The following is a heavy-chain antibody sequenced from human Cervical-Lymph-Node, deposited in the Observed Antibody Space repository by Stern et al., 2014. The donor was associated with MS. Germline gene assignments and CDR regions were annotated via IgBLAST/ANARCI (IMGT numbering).Heavy chain of an antibody. CDR2: IYYSGST. D-gene: IGHD5-18*01. J-gene: IGHJ4*02. CDR3: ARGFGYAPFDY. Sequence: QLQLQESGPGLVKPSETLSLTCTVSGGSISSYYWSWIRQPPGKGLEWIGYIYYSGSTNYNPSLKSRVTISVDTSKNQFSLKLSSVTAADTAVYYCARGFGYAPFDYWGQGTLVTVSS. V-gene: IGHV4-59*01. CDR1: GGSISSYY.